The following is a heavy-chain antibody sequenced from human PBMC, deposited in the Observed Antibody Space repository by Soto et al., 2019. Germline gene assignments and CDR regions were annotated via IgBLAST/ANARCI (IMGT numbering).Heavy chain of an antibody. Sequence: GGALRLSCTASGFPFGENAMSWVRQAPGKGLEWVSGISDSGATTYYADSVRGRFTISRDNSKNTLYLQMKSLRAEDSASYYCAKEDTSSGSLDYWGQGALVTVSS. V-gene: IGHV3-23*01. CDR1: GFPFGENA. CDR2: ISDSGATT. J-gene: IGHJ4*02. D-gene: IGHD6-19*01. CDR3: AKEDTSSGSLDY.